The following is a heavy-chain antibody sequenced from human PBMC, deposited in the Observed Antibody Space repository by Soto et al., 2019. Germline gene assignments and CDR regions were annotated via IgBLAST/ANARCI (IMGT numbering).Heavy chain of an antibody. CDR3: ARDGLGGWYVSGTDAFDI. V-gene: IGHV1-18*01. Sequence: QVHLVQSGAEVRKPGASVKVSCKASGYIFSRYAISWVRQAPGQGLEWMGWISTHSGNTEYTEKFQGRVTMTPDTTTTTAYMELRSLRSDDTAVYYCARDGLGGWYVSGTDAFDIWGQGTMVIVSS. CDR1: GYIFSRYA. D-gene: IGHD6-19*01. CDR2: ISTHSGNT. J-gene: IGHJ3*02.